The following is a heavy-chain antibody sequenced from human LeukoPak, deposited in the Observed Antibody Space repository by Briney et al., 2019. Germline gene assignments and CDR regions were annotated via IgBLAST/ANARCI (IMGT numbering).Heavy chain of an antibody. CDR2: IYTSGST. D-gene: IGHD5-12*01. CDR1: GGSISSYY. Sequence: SETLSLTCTVPGGSISSYYWSWIRQPPGKGLEWIGYIYTSGSTNYNPSLKSRVTISVDTSKNQFSLKLSSVTAADTAVYYCARSSGYDFRKYFDYWGQGTLVTVSS. J-gene: IGHJ4*02. CDR3: ARSSGYDFRKYFDY. V-gene: IGHV4-4*09.